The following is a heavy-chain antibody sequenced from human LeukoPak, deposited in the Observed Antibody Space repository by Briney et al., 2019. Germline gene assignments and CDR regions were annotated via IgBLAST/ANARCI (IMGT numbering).Heavy chain of an antibody. CDR1: GFTFSSSW. J-gene: IGHJ4*02. D-gene: IGHD5-24*01. CDR2: INPDGSQK. Sequence: PGGSLRLSCAASGFTFSSSWMNWVRQAPGKGLEWVANINPDGSQKRFVDSVMGRFTMSRDNAKNSLYLQMNRLRVEDTAVFYCAAWTARGYNFWGQGTLVTVSS. CDR3: AAWTARGYNF. V-gene: IGHV3-7*01.